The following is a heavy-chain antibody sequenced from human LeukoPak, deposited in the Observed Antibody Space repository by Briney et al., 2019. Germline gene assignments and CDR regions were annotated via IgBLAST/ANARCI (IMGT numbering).Heavy chain of an antibody. V-gene: IGHV3-23*01. Sequence: GGSLRLSCAASVFTFSNSAMSWVRQAPGKGLEWVSTLSGSGITTYYADSVKGRFTISRDNSKNTLYLQMNSLRAEDTAVYYCAKGIYSSGWSYFDYWGHGTLVTVSS. D-gene: IGHD6-19*01. CDR2: LSGSGITT. J-gene: IGHJ4*01. CDR1: VFTFSNSA. CDR3: AKGIYSSGWSYFDY.